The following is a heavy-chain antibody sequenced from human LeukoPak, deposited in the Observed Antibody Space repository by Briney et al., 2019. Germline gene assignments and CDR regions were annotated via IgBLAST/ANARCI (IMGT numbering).Heavy chain of an antibody. CDR2: ISAYNGNT. CDR1: GYTFTSYG. D-gene: IGHD3-10*01. V-gene: IGHV1-18*01. J-gene: IGHJ4*02. CDR3: ARDQDYYGSGSYYNEGDY. Sequence: GASVKVSCKASGYTFTSYGISWVRQAPGQGLEWMGWISAYNGNTNYAQKLQGRVTMTTDTSTSIAYMELRSLRSDDTAVYYCARDQDYYGSGSYYNEGDYWGQGTLVTVSS.